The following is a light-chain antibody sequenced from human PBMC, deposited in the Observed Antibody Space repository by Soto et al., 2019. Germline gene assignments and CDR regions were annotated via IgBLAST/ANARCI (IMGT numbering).Light chain of an antibody. Sequence: SYELTQPPSVSVAPEKTATITCGGNNIGDKRVHWYRQKPGQAPVLLISYDSDRPSGIPERFSGSNSGNTATLTISRVEAGDEADYYCQVWDIMPDNYDFGGGTKVTVL. CDR2: YDS. J-gene: IGLJ1*01. V-gene: IGLV3-21*04. CDR1: NIGDKR. CDR3: QVWDIMPDNYD.